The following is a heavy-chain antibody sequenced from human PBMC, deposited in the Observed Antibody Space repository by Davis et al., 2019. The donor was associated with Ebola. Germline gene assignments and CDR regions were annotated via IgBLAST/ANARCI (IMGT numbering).Heavy chain of an antibody. CDR3: ATYSGSYYVVYAFDI. CDR2: ISGGGRTI. V-gene: IGHV3-11*04. D-gene: IGHD1-26*01. Sequence: GESLKISCAASGFTFSDYYMSWIRQAPGKGLEWVSYISGGGRTIYYADSVKGRFTISRDNSKNTLYLQMNSLRAEDTAVYYCATYSGSYYVVYAFDIWGQGTMVTVSS. CDR1: GFTFSDYY. J-gene: IGHJ3*02.